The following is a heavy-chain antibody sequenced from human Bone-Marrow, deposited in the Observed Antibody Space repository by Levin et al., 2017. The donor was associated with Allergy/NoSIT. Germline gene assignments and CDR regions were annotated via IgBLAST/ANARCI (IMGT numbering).Heavy chain of an antibody. V-gene: IGHV4-59*01. CDR3: ATLNPIYSWGNYPYAFDI. Sequence: ASETLSLTCTVSGGSISRYYWSWIRQPPGKGLEYIGYIYYSGRTNYSPSLKSRVSISIDTSKNQFALKLRSVTAADTAVYYCATLNPIYSWGNYPYAFDIWGPGTLVIVSS. CDR2: IYYSGRT. D-gene: IGHD3-16*02. CDR1: GGSISRYY. J-gene: IGHJ3*02.